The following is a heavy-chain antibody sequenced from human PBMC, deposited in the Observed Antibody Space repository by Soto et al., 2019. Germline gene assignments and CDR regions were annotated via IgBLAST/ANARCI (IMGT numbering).Heavy chain of an antibody. J-gene: IGHJ2*01. V-gene: IGHV5-51*01. D-gene: IGHD2-21*02. CDR2: IYPGDSDT. Sequence: PGESLKISCKGSGYSFTTYWIGWVRQMPGKGLEWMGIIYPGDSDTRYSPSFQGQVTISADKSISTDYLQWNSLKASDTAMYYCARRDFGGDSASEYFELWGRGTLVTVSS. CDR3: ARRDFGGDSASEYFEL. CDR1: GYSFTTYW.